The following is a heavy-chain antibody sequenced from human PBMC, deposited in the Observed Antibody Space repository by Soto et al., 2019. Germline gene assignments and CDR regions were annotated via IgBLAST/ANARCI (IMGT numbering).Heavy chain of an antibody. J-gene: IGHJ6*02. D-gene: IGHD1-26*01. CDR2: IYHSGST. CDR3: ASVSGSYYYGMDV. V-gene: IGHV4-4*02. Sequence: QVQLQESGPGLVKPSGTLSLTCAVSGGSISSSNWWSWVRQPPGKGLEWIGEIYHSGSTNYNPFLKCRVTISVDKSMSQFSLKLSSVTAAETAVYYCASVSGSYYYGMDVWGQGITVTVS. CDR1: GGSISSSNW.